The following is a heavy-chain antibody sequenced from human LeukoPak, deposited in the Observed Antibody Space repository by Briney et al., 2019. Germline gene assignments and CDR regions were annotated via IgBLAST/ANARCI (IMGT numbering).Heavy chain of an antibody. J-gene: IGHJ4*02. CDR1: GGSFSGYY. V-gene: IGHV4-34*01. CDR2: INHSGST. CDR3: AIFGDGSYFDY. Sequence: SETLSLTCAVYGGSFSGYYWSWIRQPPGKGLEWIGEINHSGSTNYNPSLKSRVTISVDTSKNQFSLKLSSVTAADTAVYYCAIFGDGSYFDYWGQGTLVTVSS. D-gene: IGHD3-16*01.